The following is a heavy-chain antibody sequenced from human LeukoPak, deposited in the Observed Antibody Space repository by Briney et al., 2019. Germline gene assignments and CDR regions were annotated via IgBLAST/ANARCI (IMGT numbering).Heavy chain of an antibody. D-gene: IGHD6-13*01. CDR1: GYTFTSYY. V-gene: IGHV1-46*01. CDR3: AAEAPGEQELDEGNYYYYMDV. Sequence: GASVTVSCKASGYTFTSYYMHWVRQAPGQGLEWVGIINPSGGSTSYAQKFQERVTITRDMSTSTAYMELSSLRSEDTAVYYCAAEAPGEQELDEGNYYYYMDVWGKGTTVTVSS. J-gene: IGHJ6*03. CDR2: INPSGGST.